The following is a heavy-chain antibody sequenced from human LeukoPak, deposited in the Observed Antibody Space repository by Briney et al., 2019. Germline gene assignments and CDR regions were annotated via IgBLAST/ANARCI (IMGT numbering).Heavy chain of an antibody. D-gene: IGHD6-13*01. V-gene: IGHV1-69*06. CDR1: GGTFSSYA. Sequence: SSVKVSCKASGGTFSSYAISWVRQAPGQGLEWMGGIIPIFGTANYAQKFQGRVTITADKSTSTAYMELSSLRSEDTAVYYCARVSPSSSFLYYYYMDVWGKGTTVTISS. J-gene: IGHJ6*03. CDR3: ARVSPSSSFLYYYYMDV. CDR2: IIPIFGTA.